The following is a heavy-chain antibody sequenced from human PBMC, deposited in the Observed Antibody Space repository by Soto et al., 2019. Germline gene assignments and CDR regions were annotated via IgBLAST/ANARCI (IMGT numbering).Heavy chain of an antibody. CDR3: AASTTAADDAFDI. CDR2: IYYTGGT. V-gene: IGHV4-31*03. Sequence: QVQLQESGPGLVKPSQTLSLTCTVSGGSISSGGYYWSWIRQHPGKGLEWIGYIYYTGGTFCNPSLKSRLTLSVDTSKNQFSLKLGSVPAADTAVYYCAASTTAADDAFDIWGQGTLVTVSS. D-gene: IGHD6-13*01. CDR1: GGSISSGGYY. J-gene: IGHJ3*02.